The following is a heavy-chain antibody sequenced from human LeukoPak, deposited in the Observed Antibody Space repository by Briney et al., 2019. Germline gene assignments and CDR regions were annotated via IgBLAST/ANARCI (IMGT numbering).Heavy chain of an antibody. Sequence: PSETLSLTCAVSGGSISSYYWSWIRQPAGKGVEWIGRIYSSGSTNYNPSLKSRVTMSVATSKNQFSLKLSSVTAADTAVYYCARGQYHLLYWYFDLWGRGTLVTVSS. CDR2: IYSSGST. D-gene: IGHD2-2*01. J-gene: IGHJ2*01. CDR1: GGSISSYY. V-gene: IGHV4-4*07. CDR3: ARGQYHLLYWYFDL.